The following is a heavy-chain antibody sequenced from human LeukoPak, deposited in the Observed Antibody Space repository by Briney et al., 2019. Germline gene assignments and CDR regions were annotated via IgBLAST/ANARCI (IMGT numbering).Heavy chain of an antibody. CDR2: IYYSGST. Sequence: SETLSLTCTVSGGSISSSSYYWGWIRQPPGKGLEWIGSIYYSGSTYYNPSLKSRVTISVDTSKNQFSLKLSSVTAADTAVYYCARDVEGSSRRHDYWGQGTLVTVSS. V-gene: IGHV4-39*07. CDR3: ARDVEGSSRRHDY. D-gene: IGHD6-6*01. CDR1: GGSISSSSYY. J-gene: IGHJ4*02.